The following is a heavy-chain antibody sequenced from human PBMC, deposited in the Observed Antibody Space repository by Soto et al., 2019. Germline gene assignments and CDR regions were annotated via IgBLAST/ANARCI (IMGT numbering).Heavy chain of an antibody. J-gene: IGHJ4*02. CDR2: IYYSGST. CDR3: ARARPGPPSYSSSWYVDY. Sequence: SETLSLTCTVSGGSISSYYWSWIRQPPGKGLEWIGYIYYSGSTNYNPPLKSRVTISVDTSKNQFSLKLSSVTAADTAVYYCARARPGPPSYSSSWYVDYWGQGTLVTVSS. V-gene: IGHV4-59*01. D-gene: IGHD6-13*01. CDR1: GGSISSYY.